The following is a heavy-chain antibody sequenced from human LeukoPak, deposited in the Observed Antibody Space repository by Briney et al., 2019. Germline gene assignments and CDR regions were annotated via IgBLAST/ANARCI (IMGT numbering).Heavy chain of an antibody. J-gene: IGHJ5*02. D-gene: IGHD1/OR15-1a*01. CDR1: GCTVSSNY. CDR3: ARGITGTNNWFDP. CDR2: IYSGGAT. Sequence: GGSLRLSCAASGCTVSSNYMSWVRQAPGKGLEWVSLIYSGGATYYEDSVKGRFTISRDNSKNTLYLQMNSLRAEDTAVYYCARGITGTNNWFDPWGQGTLVTVSS. V-gene: IGHV3-66*02.